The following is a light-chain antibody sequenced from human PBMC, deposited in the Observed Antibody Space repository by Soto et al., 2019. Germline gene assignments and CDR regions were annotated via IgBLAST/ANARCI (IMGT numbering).Light chain of an antibody. Sequence: QSVLTQPPSVSAAPRQKVTISCSGSSSNIGNNYVSWYQQLPGTAPKLLIYDNNNRPSGIPDRFSGSKSGTSATLGITGLQTGDEADYYCGTWDSSLSAVVFGGGTKVTVL. CDR2: DNN. V-gene: IGLV1-51*01. CDR3: GTWDSSLSAVV. J-gene: IGLJ2*01. CDR1: SSNIGNNY.